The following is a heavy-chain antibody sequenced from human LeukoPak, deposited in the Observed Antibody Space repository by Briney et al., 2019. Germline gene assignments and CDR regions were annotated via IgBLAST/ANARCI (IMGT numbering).Heavy chain of an antibody. V-gene: IGHV3-33*06. CDR3: AKGIYSSGWSYFDY. J-gene: IGHJ4*01. CDR2: IWYDGSNK. D-gene: IGHD6-19*01. Sequence: WGSLRLSCAASGLTFSSYGMPWVRQAPGKGLEWVAVIWYDGSNKYYADSVKGRFTISRDNSKNTLYLQMNSLRAEDTAVYYCAKGIYSSGWSYFDYWGHGTLVTVSS. CDR1: GLTFSSYG.